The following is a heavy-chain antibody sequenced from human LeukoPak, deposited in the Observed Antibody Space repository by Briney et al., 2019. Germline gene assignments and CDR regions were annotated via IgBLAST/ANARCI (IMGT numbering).Heavy chain of an antibody. V-gene: IGHV4-39*07. Sequence: SETLSLTCTVSGVSISSSNSYWGWIRQPPGKGLEWIGEINHSGSTNYNPSLKSRVTISVDTSKNQFSLKLSSVTAADMAMYYCARGERRVRGASGYWGQGTLVTVSS. CDR3: ARGERRVRGASGY. J-gene: IGHJ4*02. CDR2: INHSGST. CDR1: GVSISSSNSY. D-gene: IGHD3-10*01.